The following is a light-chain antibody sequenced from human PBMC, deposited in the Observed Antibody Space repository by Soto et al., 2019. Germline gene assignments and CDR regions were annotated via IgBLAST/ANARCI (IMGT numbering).Light chain of an antibody. CDR1: SSDVGGYNY. J-gene: IGLJ2*01. Sequence: QSALTQPASVSGSPGQSITISCTGTSSDVGGYNYVSWYHQHPGKAPILMIYEVSNRPSGVSNRFSGSKSGNTASLTISGLADDDEADYYCRSDTSSSTHVVFGGGTQLTVL. CDR2: EVS. CDR3: RSDTSSSTHVV. V-gene: IGLV2-14*01.